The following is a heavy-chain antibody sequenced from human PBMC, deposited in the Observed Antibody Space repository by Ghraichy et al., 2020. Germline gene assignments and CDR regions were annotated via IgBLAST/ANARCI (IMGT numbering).Heavy chain of an antibody. CDR3: ARHPASELGSGWYIYGMDV. CDR2: IYPGDSDT. D-gene: IGHD6-19*01. V-gene: IGHV5-51*01. CDR1: GYSFTSYW. J-gene: IGHJ6*02. Sequence: GESLNISCKGSGYSFTSYWIGWVRQMPGKGLEWMGIIYPGDSDTRYSPSFQGQVTISADKSISTAYLQWSSLKASDTAMYYCARHPASELGSGWYIYGMDVWGQGTTVTVSS.